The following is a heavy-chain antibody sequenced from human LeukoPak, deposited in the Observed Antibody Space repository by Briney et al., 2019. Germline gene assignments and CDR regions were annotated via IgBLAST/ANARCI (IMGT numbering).Heavy chain of an antibody. CDR2: MNPNSGNT. D-gene: IGHD6-19*01. J-gene: IGHJ4*02. Sequence: ASVKVSCKASGYTFTSYGISWVRQAPGQGLEWMGWMNPNSGNTGYAQKFQGRVTMTRNTSISTAYMELSSLRSDDTAVYYCARVGNSFDSSGWYYFDYWGQGTLVTVSS. CDR1: GYTFTSYG. CDR3: ARVGNSFDSSGWYYFDY. V-gene: IGHV1-8*02.